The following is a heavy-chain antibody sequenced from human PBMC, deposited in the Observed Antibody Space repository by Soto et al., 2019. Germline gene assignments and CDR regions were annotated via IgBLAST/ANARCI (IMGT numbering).Heavy chain of an antibody. D-gene: IGHD7-27*01. CDR2: IYHSGST. CDR3: ARAPGDLAYYFDY. V-gene: IGHV4-38-2*01. Sequence: SETLSLTCAVSAYSISSGYSWGWIRQSPGKGLEWIGSIYHSGSTYYNPSLKSRVTISLDTSKNQVSLKMSSVTAADTAVYYCARAPGDLAYYFDYWGQGIPVTVSS. CDR1: AYSISSGYS. J-gene: IGHJ4*02.